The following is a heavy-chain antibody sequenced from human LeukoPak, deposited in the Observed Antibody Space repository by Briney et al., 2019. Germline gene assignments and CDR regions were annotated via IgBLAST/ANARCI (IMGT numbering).Heavy chain of an antibody. CDR3: ASARRVLLWFGETEYYFDY. V-gene: IGHV4-59*08. CDR1: GGPISSYY. D-gene: IGHD3-10*01. J-gene: IGHJ4*02. CDR2: IYYSGST. Sequence: SETLSFTCTVSGGPISSYYWSWIRQPPGKGLEWIGYIYYSGSTNYNPSLKSRVTISVDTSKNQFSLKLSSVTAADTAVYYCASARRVLLWFGETEYYFDYWGQGTLVTVSS.